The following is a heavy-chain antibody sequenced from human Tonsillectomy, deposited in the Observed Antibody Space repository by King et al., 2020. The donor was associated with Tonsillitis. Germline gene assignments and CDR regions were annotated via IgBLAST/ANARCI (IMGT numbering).Heavy chain of an antibody. CDR3: ARDRREQQLAYYFDY. CDR2: ISSSSSYM. V-gene: IGHV3-21*01. J-gene: IGHJ4*02. Sequence: EVQLVESGGGLVKPGGSLRLSCAASGFTFSSYTMNWVRQAPGKGLEWVSSISSSSSYMNYADSVKGRFTVSRDNAKNSLYLQMHSLRAEDTAVYYCARDRREQQLAYYFDYWGQGTLVTVSS. CDR1: GFTFSSYT. D-gene: IGHD6-13*01.